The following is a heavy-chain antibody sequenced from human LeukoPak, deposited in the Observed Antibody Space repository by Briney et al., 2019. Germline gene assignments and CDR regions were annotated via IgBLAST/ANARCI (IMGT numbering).Heavy chain of an antibody. V-gene: IGHV4-39*07. CDR1: GGSISSSSYY. CDR3: ARASSSWYYFDY. D-gene: IGHD6-13*01. CDR2: IYYSGST. Sequence: SETLSLTCTVSGGSISSSSYYWGWIRQPPGKGLEWIGSIYYSGSTHYNPSLKSRVTISVDTSKNQFSLNLSSVTAADTAVYYCARASSSWYYFDYWGQGTLVTVSS. J-gene: IGHJ4*02.